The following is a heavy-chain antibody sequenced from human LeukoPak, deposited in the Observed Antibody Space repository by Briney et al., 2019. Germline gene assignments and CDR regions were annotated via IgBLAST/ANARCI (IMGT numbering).Heavy chain of an antibody. CDR1: GSFTDYY. CDR2: INHSGST. CDR3: ARPGRVFRWFDP. Sequence: SETLSLTCAGGSFTDYYWSWIRQPPGKGLEWIGEINHSGSTNYNPSLKSRVTISVDTSKNQFSLKLSSVTAADTAVYYCARPGRVFRWFDPWGQGTLVTVSS. J-gene: IGHJ5*02. D-gene: IGHD6-6*01. V-gene: IGHV4-34*01.